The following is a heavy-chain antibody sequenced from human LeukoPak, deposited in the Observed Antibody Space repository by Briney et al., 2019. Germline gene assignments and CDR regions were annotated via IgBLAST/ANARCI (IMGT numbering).Heavy chain of an antibody. CDR2: ISYDGSNK. CDR3: ARVDNLRDYYGMDV. D-gene: IGHD2-2*03. V-gene: IGHV3-30*04. Sequence: GGSLRLSCAASGFTFSSYAMSWVRQAPGKGLEWVAVISYDGSNKYYADSVKGRFTISRDNSKNMLYLQMNSLRVEDTAVYFCARVDNLRDYYGMDVWGQGTTVIVSS. CDR1: GFTFSSYA. J-gene: IGHJ6*02.